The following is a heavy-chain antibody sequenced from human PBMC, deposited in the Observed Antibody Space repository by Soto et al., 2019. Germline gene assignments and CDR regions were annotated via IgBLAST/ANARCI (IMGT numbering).Heavy chain of an antibody. J-gene: IGHJ4*02. CDR1: GGTFSSYA. Sequence: ASVKVSCKASGGTFSSYAISWVRQAPGQGLEWMGGIIPIFGTANYAQKFQGRVTITADESTSTAYMELSSLRSEDTAVYYCERRDRYGRFDYWGQGTLVTVSS. CDR3: ERRDRYGRFDY. D-gene: IGHD5-18*01. CDR2: IIPIFGTA. V-gene: IGHV1-69*13.